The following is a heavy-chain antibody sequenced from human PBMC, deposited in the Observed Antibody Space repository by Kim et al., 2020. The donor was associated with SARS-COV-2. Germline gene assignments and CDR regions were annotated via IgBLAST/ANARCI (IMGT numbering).Heavy chain of an antibody. CDR3: ARAGPSNDAFDI. J-gene: IGHJ3*02. Sequence: SETLSLTCTVSGGSISSGGYYWSWIRQHPGKGLEWIGYIYYSGSTYYNPSLKSRVTISADTSKNQFSLKLSSVTAADTAVYYCARAGPSNDAFDIWGQGTMVTVSS. V-gene: IGHV4-31*03. CDR2: IYYSGST. D-gene: IGHD7-27*01. CDR1: GGSISSGGYY.